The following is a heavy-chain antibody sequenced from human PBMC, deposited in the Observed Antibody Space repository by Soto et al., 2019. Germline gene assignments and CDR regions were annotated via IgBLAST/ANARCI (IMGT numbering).Heavy chain of an antibody. CDR2: INPNSGGT. J-gene: IGHJ4*02. Sequence: SVKVSCKASGYAFTGYYMHWVRQAPVQGLEWMGWINPNSGGTNYAQKFQGWVTMTRDTSISTAYMELSRLRSDDTAVYYCAREHVNYDSSGDFDYWGQGTLVTVPS. V-gene: IGHV1-2*04. CDR3: AREHVNYDSSGDFDY. D-gene: IGHD3-22*01. CDR1: GYAFTGYY.